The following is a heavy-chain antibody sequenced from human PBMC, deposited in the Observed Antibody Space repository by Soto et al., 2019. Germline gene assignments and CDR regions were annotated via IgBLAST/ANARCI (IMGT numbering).Heavy chain of an antibody. D-gene: IGHD6-13*01. J-gene: IGHJ4*02. Sequence: ASVQGSCKAYGYTFTGDDMHLVRQAPGQGLGWMGWINPKSGGTNYTQKFQCWVTMTRDTSISTAYMELSRLRSDDTAGYYCARDEIAAAGNGPGDYWGQGTLVTVSS. CDR1: GYTFTGDD. CDR3: ARDEIAAAGNGPGDY. CDR2: INPKSGGT. V-gene: IGHV1-2*04.